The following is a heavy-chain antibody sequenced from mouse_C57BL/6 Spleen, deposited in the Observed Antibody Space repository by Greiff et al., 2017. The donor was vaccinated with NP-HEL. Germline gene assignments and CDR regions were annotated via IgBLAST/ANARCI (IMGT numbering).Heavy chain of an antibody. D-gene: IGHD2-2*01. CDR1: GYTFTTYP. CDR2: FHPYNDDT. Sequence: VKLVESGAELVKPGASVKMSCKASGYTFTTYPIEWMKQNHGKSLEWIGNFHPYNDDTKYNEKLKGKATLTVEKSSSKVYLELSRLTSDDSAVYYCARGGYDGEDWYFDVWGTGTTVTVSS. CDR3: ARGGYDGEDWYFDV. V-gene: IGHV1-47*01. J-gene: IGHJ1*03.